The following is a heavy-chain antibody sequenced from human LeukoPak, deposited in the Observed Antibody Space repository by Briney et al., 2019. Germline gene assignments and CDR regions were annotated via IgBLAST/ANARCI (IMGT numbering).Heavy chain of an antibody. CDR1: GGIFSSYA. V-gene: IGHV1-69*04. Sequence: SVKVSCKASGGIFSSYAISWVRQAPGQGLEWMGRIIPIFGIANYAQKFQGRVTITADKSTSTAYMELSSLRSEDTAVYYCARDCPEYYYDSSGYYPLYWGQETLVTVSS. CDR3: ARDCPEYYYDSSGYYPLY. CDR2: IIPIFGIA. J-gene: IGHJ4*02. D-gene: IGHD3-22*01.